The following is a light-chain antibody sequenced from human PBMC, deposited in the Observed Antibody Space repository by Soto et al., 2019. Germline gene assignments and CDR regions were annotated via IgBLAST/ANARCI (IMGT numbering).Light chain of an antibody. V-gene: IGKV3-11*01. Sequence: EIVLTQSPATLSLSPGERATLSCRTSQSVGSSLAWYQQKPGQPPRLLIYDSSNRATGIPGRFSGSGSGTDFTLTISSLEPEDFAVYYCQQRSLLFTFGGGTKVDIK. CDR1: QSVGSS. CDR3: QQRSLLFT. CDR2: DSS. J-gene: IGKJ4*01.